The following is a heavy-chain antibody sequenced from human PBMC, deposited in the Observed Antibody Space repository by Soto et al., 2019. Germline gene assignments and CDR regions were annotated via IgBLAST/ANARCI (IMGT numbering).Heavy chain of an antibody. J-gene: IGHJ4*02. CDR1: GFSLDTSGVG. V-gene: IGHV2-5*02. D-gene: IGHD5-18*01. Sequence: QITLKESGPTLVKPTQTLTLTCTFSGFSLDTSGVGVGWIRQPPGKALEWLALIYWDDDKRYSPSLKSRLTINKDTSKNQVVLTMTNVDPVDTATYYCAQTGGGLWGTAMAPLDYWGQGTLVTVSS. CDR3: AQTGGGLWGTAMAPLDY. CDR2: IYWDDDK.